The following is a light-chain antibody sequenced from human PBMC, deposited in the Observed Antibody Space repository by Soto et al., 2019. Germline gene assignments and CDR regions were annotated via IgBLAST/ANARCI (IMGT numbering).Light chain of an antibody. Sequence: QSVLTQPPSVSGAPGQRVTISCTGSSSNIWAGYDVHWYQQLPGTAPKLLIYGNSNRPSGVPDRFSGSKSGTSASLAITGLQAEDEADYYCQSYDSSLSPNWVFGGGTKLTVL. V-gene: IGLV1-40*01. CDR3: QSYDSSLSPNWV. J-gene: IGLJ3*02. CDR1: SSNIWAGYD. CDR2: GNS.